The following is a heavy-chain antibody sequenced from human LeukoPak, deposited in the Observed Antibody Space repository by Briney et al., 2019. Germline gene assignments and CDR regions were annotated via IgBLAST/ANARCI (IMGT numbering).Heavy chain of an antibody. CDR1: GFTFSDHY. J-gene: IGHJ4*02. D-gene: IGHD3-10*01. V-gene: IGHV3-72*01. CDR3: VALIRGLGY. CDR2: SRSRAHSYST. Sequence: TGGSLRLSCAASGFTFSDHYMDWVRQAPGKGLDWIGRSRSRAHSYSTEYAASVKGGFTVSRADSENSLYLQMNSLRTDDTAVYYCVALIRGLGYWGEGTLVTVSS.